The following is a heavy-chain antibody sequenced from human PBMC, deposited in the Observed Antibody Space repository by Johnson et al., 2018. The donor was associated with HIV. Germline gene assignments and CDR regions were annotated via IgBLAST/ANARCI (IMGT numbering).Heavy chain of an antibody. CDR1: RLTLSDSY. CDR2: ISGSGNAI. J-gene: IGHJ3*02. Sequence: QEQVVESGGGLVKPGGSLRLSCVASRLTLSDSYMSWIRQAPGKGLEWVSYISGSGNAIYYADPGKDRFNTSRENAKNTLYLQMNRLRAEDTAVYYCAKDQGGTVAGADAFEIWGQGTMVTVSS. D-gene: IGHD4-23*01. V-gene: IGHV3-11*04. CDR3: AKDQGGTVAGADAFEI.